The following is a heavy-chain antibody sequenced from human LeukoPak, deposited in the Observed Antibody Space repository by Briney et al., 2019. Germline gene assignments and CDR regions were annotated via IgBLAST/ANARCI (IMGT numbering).Heavy chain of an antibody. J-gene: IGHJ1*01. CDR2: ISYDGSNK. V-gene: IGHV3-30*18. CDR1: GFTFSSYG. CDR3: AKGCIAAAEYFQH. D-gene: IGHD6-13*01. Sequence: GGSLRLSCAASGFTFSSYGMHWVRQAPGKGLEWVAVISYDGSNKYYADSVKGRFTISRDNSKNTLYLQMNSLRAEDTAVYYCAKGCIAAAEYFQHWGQGTLVTVSS.